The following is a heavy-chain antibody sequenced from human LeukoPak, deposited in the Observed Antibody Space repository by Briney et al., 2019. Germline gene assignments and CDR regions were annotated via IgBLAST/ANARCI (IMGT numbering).Heavy chain of an antibody. CDR2: SRNKANSYST. CDR3: ARGGKSYYDSSGYDC. V-gene: IGHV3-72*01. Sequence: GGSLRLSCAASGFTLSDHYMDWVRQAPGKGLEWVGRSRNKANSYSTEYAASVQGRFTISRDDSKNSLFLQMNSLKTEDTAVYYCARGGKSYYDSSGYDCWGQGTLVTVSS. J-gene: IGHJ4*02. D-gene: IGHD3-22*01. CDR1: GFTLSDHY.